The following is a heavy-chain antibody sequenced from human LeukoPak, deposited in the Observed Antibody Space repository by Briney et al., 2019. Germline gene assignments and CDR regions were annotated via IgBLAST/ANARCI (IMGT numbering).Heavy chain of an antibody. CDR2: INSDGSSI. CDR1: GLTFSNYW. D-gene: IGHD3-16*02. CDR3: AKDFGPTYDYVWGSYRAWYFDY. J-gene: IGHJ4*02. Sequence: PGGSLRLSCAASGLTFSNYWMYWVRQAPGKGLVWVSRINSDGSSINYADSVKGRFTISRDNAKNTLYLQMNSLRAEDTAVYYCAKDFGPTYDYVWGSYRAWYFDYWGQGTLVTVSS. V-gene: IGHV3-74*01.